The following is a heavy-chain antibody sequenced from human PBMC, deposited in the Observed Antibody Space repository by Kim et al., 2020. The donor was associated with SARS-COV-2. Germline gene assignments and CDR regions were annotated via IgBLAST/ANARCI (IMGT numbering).Heavy chain of an antibody. D-gene: IGHD2-2*01. Sequence: CQGRVTITADESTSTAYMELSSLRSEDTAVYYCARTDIVVVPAAENWFDPWGQGTLVTVSS. V-gene: IGHV1-69*01. CDR3: ARTDIVVVPAAENWFDP. J-gene: IGHJ5*02.